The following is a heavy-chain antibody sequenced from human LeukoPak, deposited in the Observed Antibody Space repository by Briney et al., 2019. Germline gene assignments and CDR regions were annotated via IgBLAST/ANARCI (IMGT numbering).Heavy chain of an antibody. CDR1: GFSFGDYA. CDR3: ARVFENA. CDR2: ITWNSDIK. Sequence: PGGSLRLSCAASGFSFGDYAMHWVRQAPGKGLEWVSGITWNSDIKAYADAVKGRFTVSRDNAQNSLYLQMNSLRAEDTAVYYCARVFENAWGQGTLVTVSS. V-gene: IGHV3-9*01. J-gene: IGHJ5*02. D-gene: IGHD3-9*01.